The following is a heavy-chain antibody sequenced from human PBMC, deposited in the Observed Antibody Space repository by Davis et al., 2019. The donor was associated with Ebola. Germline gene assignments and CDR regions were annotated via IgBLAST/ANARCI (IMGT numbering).Heavy chain of an antibody. Sequence: GESLKISCAASGFTFSDYYMSWIRQAPGKGLEWVSYISSSGNTIYYADSVKGRFTISRDNAKNSLYLQMNSLRAEDTAVYYCARGYYGSGSRNYWGQGTLVTVSS. CDR2: ISSSGNTI. V-gene: IGHV3-11*01. J-gene: IGHJ4*02. D-gene: IGHD3-10*01. CDR3: ARGYYGSGSRNY. CDR1: GFTFSDYY.